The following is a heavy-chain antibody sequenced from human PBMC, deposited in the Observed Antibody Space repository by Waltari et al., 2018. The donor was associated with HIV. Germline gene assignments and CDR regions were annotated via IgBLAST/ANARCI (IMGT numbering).Heavy chain of an antibody. D-gene: IGHD1-1*01. Sequence: QVQLVESGGGVVQPGRSLRLSCAASGFDFSNFGMHWVRQAPGKVREWVGVIWFDSSNKDYGDAVKGRFTIARDNSKKTVYLQVNSLRGEDTAVYYCARLSREGYNGGFDYWGQGTLLTVSS. CDR1: GFDFSNFG. V-gene: IGHV3-33*08. CDR2: IWFDSSNK. J-gene: IGHJ4*02. CDR3: ARLSREGYNGGFDY.